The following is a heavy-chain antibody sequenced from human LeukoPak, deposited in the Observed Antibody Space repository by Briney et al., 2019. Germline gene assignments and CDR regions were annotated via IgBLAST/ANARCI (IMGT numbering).Heavy chain of an antibody. V-gene: IGHV3-23*01. CDR3: AKSLVRWAFDY. D-gene: IGHD4-23*01. CDR1: GFTFRNYD. CDR2: LTTDGGST. Sequence: GGSLRLSCAASGFTFRNYDMSWVRQAPGKGLEWVSSLTTDGGSTEYADSVKGRFTISRGNSKNTLYLQMNSLRAEDTALYYCAKSLVRWAFDYWGQGTLVTVSS. J-gene: IGHJ4*02.